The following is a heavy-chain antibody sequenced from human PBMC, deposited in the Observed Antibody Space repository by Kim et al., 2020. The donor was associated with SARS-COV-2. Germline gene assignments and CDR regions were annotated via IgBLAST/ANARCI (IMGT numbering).Heavy chain of an antibody. CDR1: GGSISSGGYY. Sequence: SETLSLTCTVSGGSISSGGYYWSWIRQHPGKGLEWIGYIYYSGSTYYNPSLKSRVTISVDTSKNQFSLKLSSVTAADTAVYYCARAPTDSGYAAYFDYWGQGTLVTVSS. D-gene: IGHD5-12*01. V-gene: IGHV4-31*03. CDR3: ARAPTDSGYAAYFDY. J-gene: IGHJ4*02. CDR2: IYYSGST.